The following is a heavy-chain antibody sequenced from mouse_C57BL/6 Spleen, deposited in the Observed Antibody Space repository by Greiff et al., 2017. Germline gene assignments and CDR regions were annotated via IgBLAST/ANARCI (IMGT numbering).Heavy chain of an antibody. D-gene: IGHD1-1*01. CDR3: ARSRGYYGSGSFDY. V-gene: IGHV1-55*01. J-gene: IGHJ2*01. CDR1: GYTFTSYW. Sequence: VQLQQPGAELVKPGASVKMSCKASGYTFTSYWITWVKQRPGQGLEWIGDIYPGSGSTNYNEKFKSKATLTVDTSSSTAYMQLSSLTSEDSAVYYCARSRGYYGSGSFDYWGQGTTLTVSS. CDR2: IYPGSGST.